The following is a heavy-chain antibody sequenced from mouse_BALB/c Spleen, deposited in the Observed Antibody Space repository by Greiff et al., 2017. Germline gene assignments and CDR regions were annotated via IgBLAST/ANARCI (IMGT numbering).Heavy chain of an antibody. CDR3: VRLGTTYYFDY. J-gene: IGHJ2*01. CDR2: IWTGGGT. D-gene: IGHD2-5*01. Sequence: VMLVESGPGLVAPSQSLSITCTVSGFSLTSYDISWIRQPPGKGLEWLGVIWTGGGTNYNSAFMSRLSISKDNSKSQVFLKMNSLQTDDTAIYYCVRLGTTYYFDYWGQGTTLTVSS. V-gene: IGHV2-9-2*01. CDR1: GFSLTSYD.